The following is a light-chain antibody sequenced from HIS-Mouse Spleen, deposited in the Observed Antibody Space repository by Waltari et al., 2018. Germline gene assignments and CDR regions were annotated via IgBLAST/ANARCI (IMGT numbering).Light chain of an antibody. V-gene: IGLV2-23*03. CDR2: EGS. Sequence: QSALNQPASVSGSPGQSITISCTGTSSDVGSYTLVSWYQQHPGKAPKLMIYEGSTRPSGVSKRFSGSKSGNTASLTISGLQAEDEADYYCCSYAGSSTFMFGGGTKLTVL. CDR1: SSDVGSYTL. J-gene: IGLJ3*02. CDR3: CSYAGSSTFM.